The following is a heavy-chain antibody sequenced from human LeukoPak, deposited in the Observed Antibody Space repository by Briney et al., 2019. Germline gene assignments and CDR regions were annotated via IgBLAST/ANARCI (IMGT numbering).Heavy chain of an antibody. CDR2: ISVSGNT. J-gene: IGHJ4*02. CDR1: RFTFSSYS. V-gene: IGHV3-23*01. D-gene: IGHD2-15*01. CDR3: AKAPVTTCSGAYCYPFDY. Sequence: GGSLRLSCAASRFTFSSYSMNWVRQAPGKGLEWVSAISVSGNTYHADSVKGRFTISRDSYKNTLYLQMNSLRAEDAAVYYCAKAPVTTCSGAYCYPFDYWGQGTLVTVSS.